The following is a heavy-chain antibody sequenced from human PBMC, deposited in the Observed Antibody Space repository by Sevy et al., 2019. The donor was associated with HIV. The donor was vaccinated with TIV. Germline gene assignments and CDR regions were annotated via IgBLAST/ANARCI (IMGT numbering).Heavy chain of an antibody. CDR2: MNPNSGNT. CDR1: GYTFTSYD. D-gene: IGHD2-2*01. J-gene: IGHJ3*02. Sequence: ASVKVSCKASGYTFTSYDINWVRQATGQGLEWMGWMNPNSGNTGYAQKFQGRVTMTRNTSISTAYMELSSLRSEDTAVYYCAGTLGYCSSTSCSGDAFDIWGQGTMVTVSS. V-gene: IGHV1-8*01. CDR3: AGTLGYCSSTSCSGDAFDI.